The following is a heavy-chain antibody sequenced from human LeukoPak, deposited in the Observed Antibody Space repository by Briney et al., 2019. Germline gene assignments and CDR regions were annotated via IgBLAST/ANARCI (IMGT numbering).Heavy chain of an antibody. V-gene: IGHV3-21*01. Sequence: GGSLRLSCAASGFTFSIYTMNWVRQAPGKGLECVSSISSNSSYIYYADSVKGRFTISRDNAKNSLYLQMNSLRAEDTAVYYCARDRDIYIDYWGQGTLVTVSS. CDR3: ARDRDIYIDY. J-gene: IGHJ4*02. CDR1: GFTFSIYT. D-gene: IGHD3-10*01. CDR2: ISSNSSYI.